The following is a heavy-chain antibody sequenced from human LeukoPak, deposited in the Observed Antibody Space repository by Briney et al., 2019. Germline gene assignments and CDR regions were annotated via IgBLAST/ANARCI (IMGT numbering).Heavy chain of an antibody. CDR1: GFTFSSYA. Sequence: GGSLRLSCAATGFTFSSYAMSWVRQAPGKGLEWVSAISGSGGSTYYADSVKGRFTISRDNSKNTLYLQMNSLRAEDTAVYYCAKSPSSGWYYFDYWGQGTLVTVSS. CDR2: ISGSGGST. V-gene: IGHV3-23*01. J-gene: IGHJ4*02. D-gene: IGHD6-19*01. CDR3: AKSPSSGWYYFDY.